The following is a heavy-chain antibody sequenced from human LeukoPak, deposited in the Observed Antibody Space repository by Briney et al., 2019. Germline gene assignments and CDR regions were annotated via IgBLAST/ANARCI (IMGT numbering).Heavy chain of an antibody. CDR1: GGSLSGYY. J-gene: IGHJ5*02. D-gene: IGHD6-13*01. CDR2: IYYSGST. CDR3: ARRSSSSWYGRWFDP. V-gene: IGHV4-39*01. Sequence: SETLSLTCAVYGGSLSGYYWGWIRQPPGKGLEWIGSIYYSGSTYYNPSLKSRVTISVDTSKNQFSLKLSSVTAADTAVYYCARRSSSSWYGRWFDPWGQGTLVTVSS.